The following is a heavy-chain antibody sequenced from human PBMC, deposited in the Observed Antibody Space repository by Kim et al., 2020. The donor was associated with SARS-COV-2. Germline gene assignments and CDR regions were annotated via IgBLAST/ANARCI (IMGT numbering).Heavy chain of an antibody. J-gene: IGHJ4*02. CDR3: VKYYYDTSGHLDH. V-gene: IGHV3-23*01. Sequence: SGSGRLTISRDNSKNTLSLQMSSLRADEAAVYYCVKYYYDTSGHLDHWGQGTLVTVSS. D-gene: IGHD3-22*01.